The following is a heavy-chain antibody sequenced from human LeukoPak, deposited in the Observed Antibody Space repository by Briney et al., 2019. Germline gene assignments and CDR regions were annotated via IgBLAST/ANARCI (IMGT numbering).Heavy chain of an antibody. CDR2: ISTSSSTI. D-gene: IGHD6-6*01. J-gene: IGHJ3*02. Sequence: TGGSLRLSCAASGFTFSSYNMNWVRQAPGKGLEGVSYISTSSSTIYYADSVKGRFTISRDNAKNSLYLQMNSLRAEDTAVYYCAREYSSSSGKAFDIWGQGTMVTVSS. CDR3: AREYSSSSGKAFDI. CDR1: GFTFSSYN. V-gene: IGHV3-48*04.